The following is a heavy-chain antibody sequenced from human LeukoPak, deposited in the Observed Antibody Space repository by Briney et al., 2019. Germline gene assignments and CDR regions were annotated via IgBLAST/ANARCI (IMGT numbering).Heavy chain of an antibody. CDR3: ARGRIAARSRANWFDP. V-gene: IGHV3-21*01. CDR2: ISSSSSYI. Sequence: GGSLRLSCAASGFTFSSYSMNWVRQAPGKGLEWVSSISSSSSYIYYADSVKGRFTISRDNPKNSLYLQMNSLRAEDTAVYYCARGRIAARSRANWFDPWGQGTLVTVSS. CDR1: GFTFSSYS. D-gene: IGHD6-6*01. J-gene: IGHJ5*02.